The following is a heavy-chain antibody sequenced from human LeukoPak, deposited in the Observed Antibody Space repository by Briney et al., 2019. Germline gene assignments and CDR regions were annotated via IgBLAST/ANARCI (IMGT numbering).Heavy chain of an antibody. Sequence: PGGSLRLSCAASGFTFSSYWMSWVRQAPGKGLEWVANIKQDGSEKYYVDSVKGRFTISRDNAKNSLYLQMNSLRAEDTAVYYCARGGYSSSSYYFDYWGQGTLVTVSS. D-gene: IGHD6-13*01. CDR2: IKQDGSEK. V-gene: IGHV3-7*01. CDR3: ARGGYSSSSYYFDY. J-gene: IGHJ4*02. CDR1: GFTFSSYW.